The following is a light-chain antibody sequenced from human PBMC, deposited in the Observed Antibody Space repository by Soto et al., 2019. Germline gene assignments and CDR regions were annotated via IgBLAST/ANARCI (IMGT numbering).Light chain of an antibody. CDR2: GAS. J-gene: IGKJ3*01. CDR1: QSVSSSY. V-gene: IGKV3-20*01. Sequence: EMVLTQSPGPLSLSPGERATLSCSASQSVSSSYLAWYQQKPGQAPRLLIYGASSSATGIPDRFSGSGSGTDFTLTISRLEPEDFAVYYCQQYGSSLFTFGPGTKVDIK. CDR3: QQYGSSLFT.